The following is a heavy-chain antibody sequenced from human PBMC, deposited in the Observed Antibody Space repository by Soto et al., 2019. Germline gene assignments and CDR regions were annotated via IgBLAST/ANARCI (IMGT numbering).Heavy chain of an antibody. J-gene: IGHJ4*02. CDR2: ISWNSGNI. D-gene: IGHD5-18*01. CDR1: GFTFVDYA. V-gene: IGHV3-9*01. CDR3: VSSKGGYSYGTAFDY. Sequence: EVQLEESGGALVQPGRSLRLSCAASGFTFVDYAMYWVRQVLGKGLEWVSSISWNSGNIGYADSPKGRFTTSRDSAEDSLYVPLTRMRPEDTALYYCVSSKGGYSYGTAFDYWGQGTLVTVSS.